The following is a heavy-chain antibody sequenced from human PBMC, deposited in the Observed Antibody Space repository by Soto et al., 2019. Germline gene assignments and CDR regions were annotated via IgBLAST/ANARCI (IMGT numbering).Heavy chain of an antibody. CDR1: GFSFSSYG. V-gene: IGHV3-33*01. Sequence: GVSLRPSCAASGFSFSSYGIHWVRQAPGKGLEWVAVIWNDGSNKYYADSVKGRFTISRDNSKNTLYLLMNSLRAEDTAVYYCARDGSGDRHAFDIWGQGTMVTVSS. D-gene: IGHD3-10*01. J-gene: IGHJ3*02. CDR3: ARDGSGDRHAFDI. CDR2: IWNDGSNK.